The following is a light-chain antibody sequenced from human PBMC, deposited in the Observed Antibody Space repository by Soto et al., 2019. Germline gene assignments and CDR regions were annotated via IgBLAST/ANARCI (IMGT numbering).Light chain of an antibody. CDR2: DVS. CDR1: SSDVGGYNY. J-gene: IGLJ1*01. Sequence: QSALTQPRSVSGSPGQSVTISCTGTSSDVGGYNYVSWYQQHPGKAPKLMIYDVSKRPSGVPDRFSGSKSGNTASLTISGRQAEDEAAYYFCSYAGSYTWVFGTGTKVTVL. CDR3: CSYAGSYTWV. V-gene: IGLV2-11*01.